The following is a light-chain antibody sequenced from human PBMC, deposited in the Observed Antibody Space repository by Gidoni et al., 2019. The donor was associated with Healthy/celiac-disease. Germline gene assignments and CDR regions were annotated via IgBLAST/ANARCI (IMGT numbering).Light chain of an antibody. CDR3: QAWDSSTVV. CDR2: QDR. J-gene: IGLJ2*01. CDR1: KLGDKY. Sequence: SYELTQPPSVSVSPGQTATITCSGDKLGDKYACWYQKKPGQSPVLVIYQDRKRPSGIPERLSGSNSGNTATLTISGTQAMEEADYYCQAWDSSTVVFGGGTKLTVL. V-gene: IGLV3-1*01.